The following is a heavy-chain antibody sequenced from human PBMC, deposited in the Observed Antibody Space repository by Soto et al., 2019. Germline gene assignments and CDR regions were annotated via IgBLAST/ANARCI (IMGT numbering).Heavy chain of an antibody. CDR1: GGSISSYY. CDR3: ASYSSPNFTFDY. Sequence: SETLSLTCTVSGGSISSYYWSWIRQPPGKGLEWIGYIYYSGSTNYNPSLKSRVTISVDTSKNQFSLKLSSVTAADTAVYYCASYSSPNFTFDYWGQGTLVTVSS. V-gene: IGHV4-59*08. CDR2: IYYSGST. J-gene: IGHJ4*02. D-gene: IGHD6-19*01.